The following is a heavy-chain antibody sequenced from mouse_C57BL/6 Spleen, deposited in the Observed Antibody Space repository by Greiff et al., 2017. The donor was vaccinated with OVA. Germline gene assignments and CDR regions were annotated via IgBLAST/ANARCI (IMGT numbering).Heavy chain of an antibody. Sequence: QVQLQQSGAELVRPGASVKISCKASGYTFTSYHMHWVKQTPRQGLEWIGDIYPGNGDTYSNQTFKGKVTLTVDKSSSTAYMQLSSLTSEDSAVYFCARQSGTRYFDVWGTGTTVTVSS. CDR3: ARQSGTRYFDV. CDR1: GYTFTSYH. D-gene: IGHD4-1*01. J-gene: IGHJ1*03. V-gene: IGHV1-12*01. CDR2: IYPGNGDT.